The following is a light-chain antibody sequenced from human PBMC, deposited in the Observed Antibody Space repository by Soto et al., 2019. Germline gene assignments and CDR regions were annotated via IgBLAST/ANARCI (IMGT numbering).Light chain of an antibody. CDR2: GAS. Sequence: EIVLTQSPGTLSLSPGERATLSCRASQSVSSTYLIWYQQKPGQAPRLLIYGASSRATGIPDTFSGSGSGTDFTLTISRLEPGDFAVYYCQQYGTSPWTFGQGTKVDIK. CDR1: QSVSSTY. CDR3: QQYGTSPWT. V-gene: IGKV3-20*01. J-gene: IGKJ1*01.